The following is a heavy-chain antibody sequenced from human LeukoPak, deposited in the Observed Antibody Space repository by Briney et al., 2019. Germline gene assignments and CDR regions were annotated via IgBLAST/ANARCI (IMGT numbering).Heavy chain of an antibody. CDR2: ISGSGGST. D-gene: IGHD3-22*01. V-gene: IGHV3-23*01. CDR3: AREGGYDSNFDY. J-gene: IGHJ4*02. Sequence: GGSLRLSCAASGFTFSSYAMSWARQAPGKGLEGVSAISGSGGSTYYADSVKGRFTISRDNSKNTLYLQMNSLRAEDTAVYYCAREGGYDSNFDYWGQGTLVTVSS. CDR1: GFTFSSYA.